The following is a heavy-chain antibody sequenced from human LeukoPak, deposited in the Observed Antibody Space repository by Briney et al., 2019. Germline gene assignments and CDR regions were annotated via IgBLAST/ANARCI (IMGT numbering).Heavy chain of an antibody. CDR1: GFTFSSYS. V-gene: IGHV3-48*01. CDR2: ISSSSSTI. Sequence: GGSLRLSCAASGFTFSSYSMNWVRQAPGKGLEWVSYISSSSSTIYYADSVKGRFTISRDNSKNTLYLQMNSLRAEDTAVYYCARGLYLYGYQLLTPDYYYYYMDVWGKGTTVTVSS. J-gene: IGHJ6*03. CDR3: ARGLYLYGYQLLTPDYYYYYMDV. D-gene: IGHD2-2*01.